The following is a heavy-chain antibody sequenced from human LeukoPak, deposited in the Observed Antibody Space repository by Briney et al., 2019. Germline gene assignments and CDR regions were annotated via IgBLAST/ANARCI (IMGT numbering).Heavy chain of an antibody. CDR1: GFTVSSNY. D-gene: IGHD2-2*01. J-gene: IGHJ3*02. CDR3: ARDRQGYCSSTSCFPDAFDI. Sequence: PGGSLRLSCAASGFTVSSNYMSWVRQAPGKGLEWVSVIYSGGSAYYADSVKGRFTISRDNSKNMLYLRMNSLRAEDTAVYYCARDRQGYCSSTSCFPDAFDIWGQGTMVTVSS. CDR2: IYSGGSA. V-gene: IGHV3-66*02.